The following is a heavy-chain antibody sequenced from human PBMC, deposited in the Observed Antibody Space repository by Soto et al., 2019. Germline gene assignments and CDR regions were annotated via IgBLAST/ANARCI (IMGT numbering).Heavy chain of an antibody. D-gene: IGHD1-7*01. CDR2: ITNSGSSS. J-gene: IGHJ6*03. Sequence: GGSLRLSCAASGLTFSSHALRWVCQAPGKGLEWVSAITNSGSSSFYADSVKGRSTISRDNSRNTLYLQMTSLRVDDTATYYCAKVAGTSGAGNYYYMGVWGIGTTVTVSS. CDR3: AKVAGTSGAGNYYYMGV. V-gene: IGHV3-23*01. CDR1: GLTFSSHA.